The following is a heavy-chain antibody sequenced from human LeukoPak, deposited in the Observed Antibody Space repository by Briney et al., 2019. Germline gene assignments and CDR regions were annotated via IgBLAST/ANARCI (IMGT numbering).Heavy chain of an antibody. CDR3: ARDRQCGY. J-gene: IGHJ4*02. Sequence: ASVKVSCKASGYTFTNYRITWVRQAPGQGLEWMGWVSAYNGNTNYAPKLQGRVTMTTDTSTSTAYLELRSLRSDDTAVYYCARDRQCGYWGQGTLVTLSS. V-gene: IGHV1-18*01. CDR2: VSAYNGNT. D-gene: IGHD2-21*01. CDR1: GYTFTNYR.